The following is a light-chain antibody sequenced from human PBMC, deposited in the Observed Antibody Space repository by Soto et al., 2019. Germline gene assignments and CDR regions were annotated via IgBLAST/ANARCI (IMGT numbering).Light chain of an antibody. V-gene: IGKV1-9*01. CDR3: QQVKSFLPLT. CDR2: AAS. CDR1: QDFSSH. Sequence: IQLTQSPSSLSASVGDSVTITCRASQDFSSHLAWYQQKPGKAPKVLIYAASTLESGIPSRFSGSGSGTDFTLTISSLQAEDFATYYCQQVKSFLPLTFGGGTKVEIK. J-gene: IGKJ4*01.